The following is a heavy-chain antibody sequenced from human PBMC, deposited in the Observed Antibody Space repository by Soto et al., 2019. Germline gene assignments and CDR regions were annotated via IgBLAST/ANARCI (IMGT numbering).Heavy chain of an antibody. CDR2: ISWNGGSK. Sequence: GGSLRLSYAAAGFTFSSYGMHWVRQAPGKGLEWVAGISWNGGSKYYGASVKGRFTISRDNAKNSLYLQMNSLRAEDTALYYCAKDIAQWSHIDAFDIWGQGTMVTVSS. CDR1: GFTFSSYG. CDR3: AKDIAQWSHIDAFDI. D-gene: IGHD6-19*01. J-gene: IGHJ3*02. V-gene: IGHV3-30*02.